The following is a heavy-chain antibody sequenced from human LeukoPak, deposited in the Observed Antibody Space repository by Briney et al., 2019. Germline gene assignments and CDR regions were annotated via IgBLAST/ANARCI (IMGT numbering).Heavy chain of an antibody. J-gene: IGHJ4*02. Sequence: SETLSLTCTVSGGSISSYYWSWIRQPPGKGLEWIGYIYYSGSTNYNPSLKSRVTISVDTSKNQFSLKLSSVTAADTAVYYCARGRMVRGVIAFDYWGQGTLVTVSS. CDR1: GGSISSYY. CDR2: IYYSGST. V-gene: IGHV4-59*01. D-gene: IGHD3-10*01. CDR3: ARGRMVRGVIAFDY.